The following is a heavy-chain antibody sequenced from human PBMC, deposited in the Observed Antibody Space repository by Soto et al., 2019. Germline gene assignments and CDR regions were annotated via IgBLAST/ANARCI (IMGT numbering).Heavy chain of an antibody. J-gene: IGHJ4*02. CDR3: ARESITIFGVVIPPVY. D-gene: IGHD3-3*01. Sequence: EVQLVESGGGLVQPGGSLRLSCAASGFTFSSYSMNWVRQAPGKGLEWVSYISSSSSTIYYADSVKGRFTISRDNAKNSLYLQMNSLRAEDTAVYYCARESITIFGVVIPPVYWGQGTLVTVSS. V-gene: IGHV3-48*01. CDR2: ISSSSSTI. CDR1: GFTFSSYS.